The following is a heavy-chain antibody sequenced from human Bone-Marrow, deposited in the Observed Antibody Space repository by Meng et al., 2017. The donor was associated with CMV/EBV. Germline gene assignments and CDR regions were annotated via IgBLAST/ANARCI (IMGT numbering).Heavy chain of an antibody. CDR2: IQYDGSNK. D-gene: IGHD3-16*01. Sequence: GESLKISCAASGFIFSSYGMHWVRQAPGKGLEWVSFIQYDGSNKYYADSVKGRFTISRDNSKNTLYLQMNSLRAEDTAMYYCAKDQSTFYAYFDYWGQGALVTVYS. V-gene: IGHV3-30*02. J-gene: IGHJ4*02. CDR1: GFIFSSYG. CDR3: AKDQSTFYAYFDY.